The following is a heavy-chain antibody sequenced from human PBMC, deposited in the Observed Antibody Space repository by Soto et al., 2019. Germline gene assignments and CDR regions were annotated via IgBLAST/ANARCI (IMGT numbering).Heavy chain of an antibody. J-gene: IGHJ6*02. CDR2: IYYSGST. CDR1: GGSISSGGYY. CDR3: ARGGGAVAVGWFYYYYGMDV. D-gene: IGHD6-19*01. Sequence: SETLSLTCTVSGGSISSGGYYWSWIRQHPGKGLEWIGYIYYSGSTYYNPSLKSRVTISVDTSKNQFSLKLSSVTAADTAVYYCARGGGAVAVGWFYYYYGMDVWGQGTTVTVSS. V-gene: IGHV4-31*03.